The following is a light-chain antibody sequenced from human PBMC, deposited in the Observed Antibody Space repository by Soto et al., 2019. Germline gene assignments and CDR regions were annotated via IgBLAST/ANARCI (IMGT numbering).Light chain of an antibody. Sequence: DIQMTQSPSSLSASVGDRVTVTCQASQDISNYLNWYQHKAGKAPKLLISDASNLQTGVPSRFSGSESGTDFTFTISSLQPEDIATYYCQQYHDLFPWTFGQGAKVEI. V-gene: IGKV1-33*01. CDR3: QQYHDLFPWT. J-gene: IGKJ1*01. CDR2: DAS. CDR1: QDISNY.